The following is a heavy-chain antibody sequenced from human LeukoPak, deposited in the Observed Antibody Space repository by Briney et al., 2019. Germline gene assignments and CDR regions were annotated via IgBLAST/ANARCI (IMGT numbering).Heavy chain of an antibody. CDR1: GGSISSGGYY. J-gene: IGHJ3*02. Sequence: SETLSLTCTVSGGSISSGGYYWSWIRQHPGKGLEWIGYIYYSGSTYYNPSLKSRVTISVDTSKNQFSLKLSSVTAADTAVYYYARDFGRGGSGWYRRSPDDAFDIWGQGTMVTVSS. V-gene: IGHV4-31*03. CDR3: ARDFGRGGSGWYRRSPDDAFDI. D-gene: IGHD6-19*01. CDR2: IYYSGST.